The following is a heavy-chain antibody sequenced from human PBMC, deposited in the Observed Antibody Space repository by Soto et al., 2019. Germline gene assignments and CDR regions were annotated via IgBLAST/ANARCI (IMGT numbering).Heavy chain of an antibody. CDR3: AKDRGYSNPSGFDY. CDR1: GFTFSTYS. V-gene: IGHV3-21*01. J-gene: IGHJ4*02. CDR2: ISSSSSFI. D-gene: IGHD4-4*01. Sequence: GGSLRLSCAASGFTFSTYSMNWVRQAPGRGLEWVSSISSSSSFIYYADSVKGRFTISRDNAKNSLFLLMSSLRAEDTAVYYCAKDRGYSNPSGFDYWGQGTMVTVSS.